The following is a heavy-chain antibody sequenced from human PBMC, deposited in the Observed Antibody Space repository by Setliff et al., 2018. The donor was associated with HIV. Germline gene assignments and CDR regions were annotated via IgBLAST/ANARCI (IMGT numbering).Heavy chain of an antibody. D-gene: IGHD4-17*01. CDR3: ARFEVTPVTTRDS. V-gene: IGHV4-34*01. CDR1: GASFSGYY. CDR2: INHSGIT. J-gene: IGHJ4*02. Sequence: PSETLSLTCAVYGASFSGYYWAWIRQSPGTGLEWIGEINHSGITNYNPTLKSRVTISTDTSKNQFSLKMKSVTAADSAVYYCARFEVTPVTTRDSWGQGTLVTVSS.